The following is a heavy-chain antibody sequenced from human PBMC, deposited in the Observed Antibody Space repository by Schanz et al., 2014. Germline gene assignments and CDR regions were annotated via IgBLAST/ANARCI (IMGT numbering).Heavy chain of an antibody. CDR3: ARPSDSSWYMDV. V-gene: IGHV3-23*01. D-gene: IGHD2-21*02. Sequence: EVQLLESGGALVQPGGSLRLSCSASGFTFSTYAMSWVRQAPGKGLEWVSAINGNGGITYYADPVKGRFTISRDNSKNTQYLQMNSLRAEDTAVYYCARPSDSSWYMDVGGQGTTVTVSS. CDR2: INGNGGIT. CDR1: GFTFSTYA. J-gene: IGHJ6*03.